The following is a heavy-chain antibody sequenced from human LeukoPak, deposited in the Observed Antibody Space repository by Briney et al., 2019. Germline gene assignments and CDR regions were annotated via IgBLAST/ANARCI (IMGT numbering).Heavy chain of an antibody. J-gene: IGHJ4*02. CDR1: GFIFSDST. V-gene: IGHV3-21*01. CDR3: ARDGSSHFDY. CDR2: ITTTSAYI. D-gene: IGHD6-13*01. Sequence: GSLRLSCAASGFIFSDSTLTWVRQAPGKVLEWVSSITTTSAYIYYADSVKGRFTISRDNSKNTLYLQMNSLRAEDTAVYYCARDGSSHFDYWGQGTLVTVSS.